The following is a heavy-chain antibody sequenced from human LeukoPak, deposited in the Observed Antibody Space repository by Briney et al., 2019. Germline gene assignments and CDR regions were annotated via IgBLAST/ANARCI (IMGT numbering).Heavy chain of an antibody. Sequence: PSETLSLTCTVSGGSISSSSYYWGWIRRPPGKGLEWIGSIDYSGRTYYNPSLKSRVTISVDRSKNQFSLKLSSVTAADTAVYYCARGEEWSQGNWFDPWGQGTLVTVSS. CDR3: ARGEEWSQGNWFDP. D-gene: IGHD3-3*01. V-gene: IGHV4-39*07. CDR2: IDYSGRT. CDR1: GGSISSSSYY. J-gene: IGHJ5*02.